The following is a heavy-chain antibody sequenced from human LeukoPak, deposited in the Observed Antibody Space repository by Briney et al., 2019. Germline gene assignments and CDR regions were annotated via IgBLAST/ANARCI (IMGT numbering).Heavy chain of an antibody. V-gene: IGHV1-46*01. CDR1: GYRFTSYY. CDR3: ARDPISSNWPRGHFFDP. D-gene: IGHD6-13*01. Sequence: ASVTIFCKASGYRFTSYYVNWLRQAPGQGLEWMGIINPNGGGTTYTEKFQGRVTMTRDTSTSTVYMELSSLRPEDTAVYYCARDPISSNWPRGHFFDPWGQGTLVTVSS. CDR2: INPNGGGT. J-gene: IGHJ5*02.